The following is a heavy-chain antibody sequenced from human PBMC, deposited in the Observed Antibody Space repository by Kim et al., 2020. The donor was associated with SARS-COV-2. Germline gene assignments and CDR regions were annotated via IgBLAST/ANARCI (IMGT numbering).Heavy chain of an antibody. Sequence: SETLSLTCTVSGGSISSYYWSWIRQPPGKGLEWIGYIYYSGSTNYNPSLKSRVTISVDTSKNQFSLKLSSVTAADTAVYYFARSRRGLFYSMDVWGKGTT. D-gene: IGHD3-16*01. J-gene: IGHJ6*03. CDR3: ARSRRGLFYSMDV. CDR2: IYYSGST. CDR1: GGSISSYY. V-gene: IGHV4-59*01.